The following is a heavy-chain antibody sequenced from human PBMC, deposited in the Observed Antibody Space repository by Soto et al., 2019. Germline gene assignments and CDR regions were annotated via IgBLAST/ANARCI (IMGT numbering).Heavy chain of an antibody. V-gene: IGHV1-18*01. J-gene: IGHJ6*02. CDR1: GYTFTSYG. Sequence: QVQLVQSGAEVKKPGASVKVSCKASGYTFTSYGISWVRQAPGQGLEWMGWTSAYNGNTNYAQKLQGRVTMPTDTSTSTAYRELRSLRSDDTAVYYCARRQWLVGGYYYGMDVWGQGTTVTVSS. D-gene: IGHD6-19*01. CDR2: TSAYNGNT. CDR3: ARRQWLVGGYYYGMDV.